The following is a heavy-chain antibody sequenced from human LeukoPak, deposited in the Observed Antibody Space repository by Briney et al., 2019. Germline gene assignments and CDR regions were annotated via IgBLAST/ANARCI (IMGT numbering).Heavy chain of an antibody. D-gene: IGHD2-15*01. J-gene: IGHJ4*02. CDR3: ARGPGYCSGGSCYPFDY. V-gene: IGHV4-4*02. CDR2: IYHSGST. Sequence: PSETLSLTCAVSGGSISSSNWWSWVRQPPGKGLEWIGEIYHSGSTNYNPSLKSRVTISVDTSKNQFSLKLSSVTAADTAVYYCARGPGYCSGGSCYPFDYWGQGTLVTVSS. CDR1: GGSISSSNW.